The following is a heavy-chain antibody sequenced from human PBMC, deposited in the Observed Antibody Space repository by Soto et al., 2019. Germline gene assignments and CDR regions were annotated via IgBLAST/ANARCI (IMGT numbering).Heavy chain of an antibody. V-gene: IGHV3-23*01. D-gene: IGHD4-17*01. CDR1: GFTFSTAG. CDR2: ISGSGDYT. J-gene: IGHJ3*02. Sequence: VQLLESGGGLVQPGGSLRLSCAASGFTFSTAGMSWVRQAPGKGLEWVSSISGSGDYTNYADSVKGRFTISRDNSKNPLYLQISSLTAEDTVVYYWANHGGFEIWGQGTMVAFSS. CDR3: ANHGGFEI.